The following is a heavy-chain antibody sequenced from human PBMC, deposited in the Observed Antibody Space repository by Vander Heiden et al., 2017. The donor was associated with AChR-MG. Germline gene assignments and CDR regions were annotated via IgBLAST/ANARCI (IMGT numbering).Heavy chain of an antibody. Sequence: EVQLVESGGGLAQPGGSLRLPCAASGFPFDTYSMNWVRQAPGKGLEWLSYISTSGSTIYSADSVKGRFTISRDNDKHSLYLQMDSLSADDTAVYFCAREAAVTGFDLWGQGTLVTVSS. V-gene: IGHV3-48*01. CDR1: GFPFDTYS. CDR3: AREAAVTGFDL. J-gene: IGHJ4*02. D-gene: IGHD6-13*01. CDR2: ISTSGSTI.